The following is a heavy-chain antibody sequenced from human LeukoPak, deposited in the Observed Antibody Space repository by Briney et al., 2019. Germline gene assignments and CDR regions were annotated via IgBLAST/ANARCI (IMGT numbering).Heavy chain of an antibody. V-gene: IGHV1-69*04. J-gene: IGHJ6*02. CDR1: GGTFSSSA. D-gene: IGHD5-18*01. CDR3: ARDQGLTAPPPYGLDV. Sequence: SVKVSCKASGGTFSSSAITWVRQAPGQGLEWMGRIIPVLNITNYAQKFQGRVTITADTSTSTAYMELSSLRSEETAVYYCARDQGLTAPPPYGLDVWGQGTTVTVSS. CDR2: IIPVLNIT.